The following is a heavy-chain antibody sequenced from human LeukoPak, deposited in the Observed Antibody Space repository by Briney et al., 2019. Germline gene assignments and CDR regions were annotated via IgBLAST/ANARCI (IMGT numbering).Heavy chain of an antibody. CDR3: ARAPRQLVSPYYFDY. CDR2: INPNSGGT. J-gene: IGHJ4*02. CDR1: GYTFTGYY. V-gene: IGHV1-2*02. D-gene: IGHD6-6*01. Sequence: ASVKVSCKASGYTFTGYYMHWVRQAPGQGLEWMGWINPNSGGTNYAQKFQGKVTMTRDTSISTAYMELSRLRSDDTAVYCARAPRQLVSPYYFDYWGQGTLVTVSS.